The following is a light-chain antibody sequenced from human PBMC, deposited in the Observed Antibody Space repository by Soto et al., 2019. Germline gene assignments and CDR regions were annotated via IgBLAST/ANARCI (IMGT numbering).Light chain of an antibody. CDR1: QSISNY. CDR3: QQSYSTTRT. CDR2: AAS. V-gene: IGKV1-39*01. Sequence: DIQMTQSPSSLSASVGDRVTITCRASQSISNYLNWYQQKPGKAPKLLMFAASSLQSGVPSRFSGGGSGTDFTLTISSLQHEDVATYYCQQSYSTTRTFGQGTKVEIK. J-gene: IGKJ1*01.